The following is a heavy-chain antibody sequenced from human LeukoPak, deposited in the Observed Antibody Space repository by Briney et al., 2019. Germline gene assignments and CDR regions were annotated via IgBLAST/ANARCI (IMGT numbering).Heavy chain of an antibody. V-gene: IGHV3-21*01. CDR1: GFTFSSYS. Sequence: GGSLRLSCAASGFTFSSYSMNWVRQAPGKGLEWVSSISSSSSYIYYADSVKGRFTISRDNAKNLLYLQLSSLRAEDTAVYYCAKDPNGDYVGAFDIWGQGTMVTVSS. D-gene: IGHD4-17*01. J-gene: IGHJ3*02. CDR2: ISSSSSYI. CDR3: AKDPNGDYVGAFDI.